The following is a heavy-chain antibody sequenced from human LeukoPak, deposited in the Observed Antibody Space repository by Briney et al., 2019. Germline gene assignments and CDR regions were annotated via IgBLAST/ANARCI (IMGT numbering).Heavy chain of an antibody. CDR1: GYTLTELS. CDR2: FDPEDGET. CDR3: ATDWAIAARRHDAFDI. V-gene: IGHV1-24*01. Sequence: GSVKVSCKVSGYTLTELSMHWVRQAPGKGLEWMGGFDPEDGETIYAQKFQGRVTMTEDTSTDTAYMELSSLRSEDTAVYYCATDWAIAARRHDAFDIWGQGTMVTVSS. J-gene: IGHJ3*02. D-gene: IGHD6-6*01.